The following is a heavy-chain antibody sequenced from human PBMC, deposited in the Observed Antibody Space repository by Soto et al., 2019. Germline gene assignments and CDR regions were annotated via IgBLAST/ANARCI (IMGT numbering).Heavy chain of an antibody. Sequence: SETLSLTCTVSGGSISSYYWSWIRQPPGKGLEWIGYIYYSGSTNYNPSLKIRVTISADTSKNQFSLKLGPVTAADTAVYYCARFYDSNGDAFDIWGQGTMVTVSS. J-gene: IGHJ3*02. CDR3: ARFYDSNGDAFDI. D-gene: IGHD3-22*01. CDR2: IYYSGST. CDR1: GGSISSYY. V-gene: IGHV4-59*08.